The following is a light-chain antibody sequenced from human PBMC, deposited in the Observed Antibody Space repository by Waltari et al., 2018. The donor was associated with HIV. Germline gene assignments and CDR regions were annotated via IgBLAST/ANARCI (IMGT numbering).Light chain of an antibody. CDR2: DVS. J-gene: IGLJ3*02. Sequence: QSALTQPASVSGNPGQSVTITCTGTDIDIGNYNLVSWFQQHPGKAPKLLIYDVSKRHSWVSSRCSCSNAGYFASLTISGLLTEDESSYYCLTYVSKTATWQFGGGTYLTV. CDR3: LTYVSKTATWQ. V-gene: IGLV2-23*02. CDR1: DIDIGNYNL.